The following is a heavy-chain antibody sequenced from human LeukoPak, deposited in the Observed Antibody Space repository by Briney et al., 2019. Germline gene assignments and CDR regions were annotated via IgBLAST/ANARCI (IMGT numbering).Heavy chain of an antibody. V-gene: IGHV3-53*01. J-gene: IGHJ3*02. Sequence: GGSLRLPCAASGLTVSSNYMSLVRQAPGKGLEWVSIIYSGGSTFYADSVKGRFTISRDNSKNTLYLQMNSLRAEDTAVYYCARGGSYLSAFDIWGQGTMVTVSS. CDR1: GLTVSSNY. D-gene: IGHD1-26*01. CDR2: IYSGGST. CDR3: ARGGSYLSAFDI.